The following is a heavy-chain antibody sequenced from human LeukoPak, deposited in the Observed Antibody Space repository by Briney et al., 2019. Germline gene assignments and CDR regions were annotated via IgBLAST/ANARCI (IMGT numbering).Heavy chain of an antibody. D-gene: IGHD1-26*01. Sequence: GGSLRLSCAASGFTVSSNYMSWARQAPGKGLEWVSVIYSGGSTYYADSVKGRFTISRDNSKNTLYPQMNSLRAEDTAVYYCASSVRGATEYYFDCWGQGTLVTVSS. V-gene: IGHV3-53*01. CDR2: IYSGGST. J-gene: IGHJ4*02. CDR3: ASSVRGATEYYFDC. CDR1: GFTVSSNY.